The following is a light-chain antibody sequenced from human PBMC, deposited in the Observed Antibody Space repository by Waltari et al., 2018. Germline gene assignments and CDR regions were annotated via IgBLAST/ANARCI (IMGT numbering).Light chain of an antibody. CDR1: QSVSSN. Sequence: EIVMTQSPATLSVSPGERATLPCRASQSVSSNLAWYQQKPGQAPRLLIYGASTRATGIPARFSGIGSGTEFTLTISSMQSEDFAVYYCQQYNNWPPWTFGQGTKVEIK. J-gene: IGKJ1*01. CDR3: QQYNNWPPWT. V-gene: IGKV3-15*01. CDR2: GAS.